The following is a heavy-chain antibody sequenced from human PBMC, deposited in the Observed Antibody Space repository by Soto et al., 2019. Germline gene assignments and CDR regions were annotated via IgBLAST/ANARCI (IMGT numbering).Heavy chain of an antibody. CDR1: GFTFSSYG. V-gene: IGHV3-33*01. J-gene: IGHJ2*01. CDR3: ARETAGSSWYLYFDL. Sequence: QVQLVESGGGVVQPGRSLRLSCAASGFTFSSYGMHWVRQAPGKGLEWVAVIWYDGSNKYYADSVKGRFTISRDNSKNTLYLQMNSLRAEDTAVYYCARETAGSSWYLYFDLWGRGTLVTVSS. CDR2: IWYDGSNK. D-gene: IGHD6-13*01.